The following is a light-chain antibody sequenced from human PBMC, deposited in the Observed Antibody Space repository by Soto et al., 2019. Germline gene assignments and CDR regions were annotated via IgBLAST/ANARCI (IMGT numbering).Light chain of an antibody. V-gene: IGKV3-11*01. CDR2: GAS. Sequence: EIVLTQSPATLSLSPGERATLSCRASQSVSSDYLVWYQQKPGLPPRLLIYGASTRATGIPARFSGSGSGTVFTLTINSLEPEDFAVYYCQQRNYWPITFGQGTRLEIK. CDR3: QQRNYWPIT. CDR1: QSVSSDY. J-gene: IGKJ5*01.